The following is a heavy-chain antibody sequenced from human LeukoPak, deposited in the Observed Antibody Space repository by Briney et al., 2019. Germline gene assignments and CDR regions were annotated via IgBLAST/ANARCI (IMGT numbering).Heavy chain of an antibody. CDR3: ATQFDYYDTSIFYYS. Sequence: ASVKVSCKISGSTLTELSIHRLRRTPGKPLEWLERFDRDDGATICAQKFQDRVTMTADTPTDSSYMLLSSLDSEDTAVYYSATQFDYYDTSIFYYSWGQGTLVTVSS. CDR1: GSTLTELS. D-gene: IGHD3-22*01. V-gene: IGHV1-24*01. CDR2: FDRDDGAT. J-gene: IGHJ4*02.